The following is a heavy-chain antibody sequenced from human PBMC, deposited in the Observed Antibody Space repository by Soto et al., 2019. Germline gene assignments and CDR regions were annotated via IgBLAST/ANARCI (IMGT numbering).Heavy chain of an antibody. D-gene: IGHD2-2*03. J-gene: IGHJ3*02. CDR3: AKDPLDIVVVPAAIGAFDI. CDR2: ISGSGGST. V-gene: IGHV3-23*01. Sequence: GESLKISCAASGFTFSSYAMSWVRQAPGKGLEWVSAISGSGGSTYYADSVKGRFTISRDNSKNTLYLQMNSLRAEDTAVYYCAKDPLDIVVVPAAIGAFDIWGQGTMVTVSS. CDR1: GFTFSSYA.